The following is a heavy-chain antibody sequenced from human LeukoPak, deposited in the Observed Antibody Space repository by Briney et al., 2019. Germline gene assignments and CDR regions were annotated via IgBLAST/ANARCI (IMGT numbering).Heavy chain of an antibody. Sequence: SETLSLTCAVYGGSFSGYYWSWIRQPPGKGLEWIGEINHSGSTNYNPSLKSRVTISVDTSKNQFSLKLSSVTAADTAVYYCASSFSQGYMDVWGKGTTVTVSS. CDR3: ASSFSQGYMDV. CDR2: INHSGST. J-gene: IGHJ6*03. CDR1: GGSFSGYY. D-gene: IGHD2/OR15-2a*01. V-gene: IGHV4-34*01.